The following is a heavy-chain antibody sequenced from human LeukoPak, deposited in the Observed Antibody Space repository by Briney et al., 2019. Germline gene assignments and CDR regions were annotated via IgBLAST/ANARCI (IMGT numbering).Heavy chain of an antibody. Sequence: SETLSLTCTVSGGSISSSSYYWGRIRQPPGKGLEWIGSIYYSGSTYYNPPLKSRVTISEDTSKNQFSLKLRSVTAADTAVYYCARGPRFGELLWHWFDPWGQGTLVTVSS. CDR2: IYYSGST. D-gene: IGHD3-10*01. CDR1: GGSISSSSYY. J-gene: IGHJ5*02. CDR3: ARGPRFGELLWHWFDP. V-gene: IGHV4-39*07.